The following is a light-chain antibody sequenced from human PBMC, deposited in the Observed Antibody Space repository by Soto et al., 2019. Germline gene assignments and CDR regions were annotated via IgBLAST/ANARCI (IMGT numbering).Light chain of an antibody. CDR2: GAS. CDR1: QSISSSY. V-gene: IGKV3-20*01. J-gene: IGKJ5*01. Sequence: VLTQSPGTLSLSPGERATLSCRASQSISSSYLAWYKQKPGQAPRLLIYGASSRATGIPDRFSGSGSGTEFTLTITRLEPEDFEVYYCQQYGSSPRTVGQGTRLEIK. CDR3: QQYGSSPRT.